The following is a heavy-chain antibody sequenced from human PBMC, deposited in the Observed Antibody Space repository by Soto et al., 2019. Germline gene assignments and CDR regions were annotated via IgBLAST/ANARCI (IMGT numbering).Heavy chain of an antibody. CDR1: GFTFSSYW. D-gene: IGHD4-4*01. V-gene: IGHV3-7*01. Sequence: ESGGGLVQPGGSLRLSCAASGFTFSSYWMSWVRQAPGKGLEWVANIKQDGSEKYYVDSVKGRFTISRDNAKNSLYLQMNSLRAEDTAVYYCARGRDYKQRKYYFDYWGQGTLVTVSS. CDR2: IKQDGSEK. J-gene: IGHJ4*02. CDR3: ARGRDYKQRKYYFDY.